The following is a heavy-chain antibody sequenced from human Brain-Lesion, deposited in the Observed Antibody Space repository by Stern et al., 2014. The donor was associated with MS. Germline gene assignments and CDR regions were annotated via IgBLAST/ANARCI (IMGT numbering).Heavy chain of an antibody. CDR2: IKEDGTEK. Sequence: VQLVESGGGLVQPGGSLTISCTAAGFTFGNYWMSWVRQAPGKGLVWVSNIKEDGTEKNYVDPVKGRFTISRDNARNSLYLQMNSLRVEDTALYYCARVHNTIYGIVTQRGSGMDVWGQGTTVIVSS. D-gene: IGHD3-3*01. CDR1: GFTFGNYW. V-gene: IGHV3-7*01. J-gene: IGHJ6*02. CDR3: ARVHNTIYGIVTQRGSGMDV.